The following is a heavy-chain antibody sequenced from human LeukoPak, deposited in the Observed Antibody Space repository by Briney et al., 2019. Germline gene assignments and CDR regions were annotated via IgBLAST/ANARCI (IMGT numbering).Heavy chain of an antibody. CDR3: ARDLAFIENNYYDSSGYSYYFDY. D-gene: IGHD3-22*01. Sequence: GGSLGLSCAASGFTFSSYWMSWVHQAPGKGLEWVANIKQDGSEKYYVDSVKGRFTISRDNAKNSLYLQMNSLRAEDTAVYYCARDLAFIENNYYDSSGYSYYFDYWGQGTLVTVSS. CDR2: IKQDGSEK. J-gene: IGHJ4*02. V-gene: IGHV3-7*01. CDR1: GFTFSSYW.